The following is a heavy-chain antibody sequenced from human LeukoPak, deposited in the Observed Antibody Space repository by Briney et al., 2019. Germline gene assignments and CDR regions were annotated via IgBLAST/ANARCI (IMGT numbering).Heavy chain of an antibody. V-gene: IGHV3-15*07. CDR1: GFTVSSNY. Sequence: GGSLRLSCAASGFTVSSNYMNWVRQAPGKGLEWVGRIKSKTDGGTTDYAAPVKGRFTISRDDSKNTLYLQMNSLKTEDTAVYYCTTAYYSGWYPDYWGQGTLVTVSS. D-gene: IGHD6-19*01. CDR2: IKSKTDGGTT. CDR3: TTAYYSGWYPDY. J-gene: IGHJ4*02.